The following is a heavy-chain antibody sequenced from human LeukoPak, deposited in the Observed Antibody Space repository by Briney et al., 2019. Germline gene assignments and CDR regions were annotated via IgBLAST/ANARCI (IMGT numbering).Heavy chain of an antibody. V-gene: IGHV3-23*01. CDR1: GFTFRSYA. CDR2: ITGSGDST. Sequence: GGSFRLSCAASGFTFRSYAMRWVRQAPGKGLEWVSSITGSGDSTYYADSVKGRFTISRDNSKNTLYLQMNGLRAEDTAVYYCADSNYWYPVDYWGQGPLVAVSS. J-gene: IGHJ4*02. CDR3: ADSNYWYPVDY. D-gene: IGHD4-11*01.